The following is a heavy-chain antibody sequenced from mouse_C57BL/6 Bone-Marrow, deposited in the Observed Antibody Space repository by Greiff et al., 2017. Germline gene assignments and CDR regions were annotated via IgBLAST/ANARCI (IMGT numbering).Heavy chain of an antibody. D-gene: IGHD4-1*01. CDR1: GYTFTDYY. V-gene: IGHV1-77*01. CDR2: IGPGSGST. Sequence: QVQLQQSGAELVKPGASVKISCKASGYTFTDYYINWVKQRPGQGLEWIGKIGPGSGSTYYHEKFKGKATLTADKSSSTAYMQLSSLASEDSAVYFFARRNWEEYFDYWGQGTTLTVSA. CDR3: ARRNWEEYFDY. J-gene: IGHJ2*01.